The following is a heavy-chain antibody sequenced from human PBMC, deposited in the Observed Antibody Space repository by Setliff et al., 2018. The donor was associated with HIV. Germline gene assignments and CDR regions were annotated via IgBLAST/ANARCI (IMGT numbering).Heavy chain of an antibody. Sequence: PGGSLRLSCAASGFTFSSYAMHWVRQAPGKGLEWVAVISFDGSNKRYADNVKGRFTISRDNSKNTLYLQMNSLRLEDTALYYCVKGGMTNAAFNIWGPGTMVTVSS. CDR2: ISFDGSNK. CDR3: VKGGMTNAAFNI. V-gene: IGHV3-30*01. J-gene: IGHJ3*02. D-gene: IGHD3-16*01. CDR1: GFTFSSYA.